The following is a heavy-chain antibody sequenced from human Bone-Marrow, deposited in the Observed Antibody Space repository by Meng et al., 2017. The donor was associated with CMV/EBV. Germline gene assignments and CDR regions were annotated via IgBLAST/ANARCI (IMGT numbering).Heavy chain of an antibody. J-gene: IGHJ5*02. CDR1: GGSISNSTYC. CDR3: VRSRSWFDP. Sequence: GSLRLSCTVSGGSISNSTYCWDWIRQPPGKGLEWIGSIYHSGNTYYNPSLKSRVTISVDTSKNKFSLRLRSVTAADTAVYFCVRSRSWFDPWGQGTLVTVSS. CDR2: IYHSGNT. D-gene: IGHD2-2*01. V-gene: IGHV4-39*07.